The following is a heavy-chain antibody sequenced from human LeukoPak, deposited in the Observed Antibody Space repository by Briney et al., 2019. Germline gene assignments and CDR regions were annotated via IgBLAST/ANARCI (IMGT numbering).Heavy chain of an antibody. D-gene: IGHD3-16*01. Sequence: GGSLRLSCAASGFSFSSYAMSWVRQAPGKGLEWVSGISSSGVSTYYADAVKGRFTISRDNSKNALSLQMHSLRAEDTAVYYCAKGGTLTKGDAMDVWGQGTTVTVSS. CDR3: AKGGTLTKGDAMDV. V-gene: IGHV3-23*01. CDR2: ISSSGVST. J-gene: IGHJ6*02. CDR1: GFSFSSYA.